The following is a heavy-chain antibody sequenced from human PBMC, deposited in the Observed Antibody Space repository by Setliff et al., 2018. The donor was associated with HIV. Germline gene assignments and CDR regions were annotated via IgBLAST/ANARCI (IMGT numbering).Heavy chain of an antibody. CDR3: VRVVTIFSTGPHFDP. V-gene: IGHV3-74*03. D-gene: IGHD3-3*01. J-gene: IGHJ5*02. Sequence: PGGSLRLSCAASGFTFSNNWIHWVRQTAEKGPVWVSRISPDGSSTMYADSVKGRFTISRDNAKNTVYLQMNSLRAEDTAVYYCVRVVTIFSTGPHFDPWGQGTLVTVSS. CDR2: ISPDGSST. CDR1: GFTFSNNW.